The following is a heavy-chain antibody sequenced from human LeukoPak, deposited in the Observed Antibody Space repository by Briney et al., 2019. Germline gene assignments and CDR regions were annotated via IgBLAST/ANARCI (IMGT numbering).Heavy chain of an antibody. CDR1: GFPFSSYS. D-gene: IGHD3-3*01. CDR3: ARVAYDFWSGYSEVYYYYYMDV. Sequence: GSLRLSCAASGFPFSSYSMNWVRQAPGKGLEWVSSISSSSSYIYYADSVKGRFTISRDNAKNSLYLQMNSLRAEDTAVYYCARVAYDFWSGYSEVYYYYYMDVWGKGTTVTVSS. CDR2: ISSSSSYI. J-gene: IGHJ6*03. V-gene: IGHV3-21*01.